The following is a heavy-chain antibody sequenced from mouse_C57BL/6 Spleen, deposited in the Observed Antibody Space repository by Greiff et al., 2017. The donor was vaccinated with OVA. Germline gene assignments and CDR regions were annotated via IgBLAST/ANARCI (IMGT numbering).Heavy chain of an antibody. D-gene: IGHD1-1*01. CDR2: IYPGSGST. Sequence: VQLQQPGAELVKPGASVKMSCKASGYTFTSYWITWVKQRPGQGLEWIGDIYPGSGSTNYNEKFKSKATLTVDTSSSTAYMQLSSLTSEDSAVYYCASAYGSSDYFDYWGQGTTLTVSS. CDR1: GYTFTSYW. CDR3: ASAYGSSDYFDY. V-gene: IGHV1-55*01. J-gene: IGHJ2*01.